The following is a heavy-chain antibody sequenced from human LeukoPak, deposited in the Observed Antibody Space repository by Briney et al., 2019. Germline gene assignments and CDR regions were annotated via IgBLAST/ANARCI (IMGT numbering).Heavy chain of an antibody. Sequence: GGSLRLSCAASGFTFSSYGMHWVRQAPGKGLEWVAVIWYDGSNKYYADSVKGRFTISRDNSKNTLYLQMNSLRAEDTAVYYCARDGVYPLGDYWGQGTLATVSS. J-gene: IGHJ4*02. CDR2: IWYDGSNK. V-gene: IGHV3-33*01. CDR3: ARDGVYPLGDY. CDR1: GFTFSSYG. D-gene: IGHD6-6*01.